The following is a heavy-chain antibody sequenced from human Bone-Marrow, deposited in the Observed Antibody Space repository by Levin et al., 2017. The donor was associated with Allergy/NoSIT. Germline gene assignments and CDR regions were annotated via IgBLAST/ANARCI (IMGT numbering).Heavy chain of an antibody. CDR2: INPNSGGT. Sequence: ASVKVSCKASGYTFTGYYMHWVRQAPGQGLEWMGRINPNSGGTNYAQKFQGRVTMTRDTSISTAYMKLSRLRSDDTAVYYCARWGNSTKAYYDFWSGYYSHWYFDLWGRGTLVTVSS. CDR1: GYTFTGYY. V-gene: IGHV1-2*06. J-gene: IGHJ2*01. D-gene: IGHD3-3*01. CDR3: ARWGNSTKAYYDFWSGYYSHWYFDL.